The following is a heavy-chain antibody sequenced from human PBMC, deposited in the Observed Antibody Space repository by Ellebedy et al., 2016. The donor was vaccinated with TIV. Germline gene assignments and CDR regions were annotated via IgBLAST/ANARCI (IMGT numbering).Heavy chain of an antibody. D-gene: IGHD3-10*01. J-gene: IGHJ4*02. CDR2: IFGGGTT. CDR1: GFTVGTNY. V-gene: IGHV3-66*01. CDR3: ARDGGLGELLEGYFDS. Sequence: PGGSLRLSCAASGFTVGTNYMNWIRQAPGKGLEWVSLIFGGGTTYYADSVKGRFTMSSDTSTNMVFLQLNSLRAEDTAVYYCARDGGLGELLEGYFDSWGQGTLVTVSS.